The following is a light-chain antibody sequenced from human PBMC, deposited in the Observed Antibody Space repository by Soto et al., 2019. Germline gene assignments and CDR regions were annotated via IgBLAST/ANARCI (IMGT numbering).Light chain of an antibody. V-gene: IGLV2-18*01. CDR2: EVS. Sequence: QSVLTQPPSVSGSPGQSVTISCTGTASDVGSYNRVSWYQQPPGAAPKLTIYEVSNRPSGVPDRFSGSKSGNTASLTISGLLAEDGGDYYCSLYTTPSSWVFGGGTKLTVL. J-gene: IGLJ3*02. CDR1: ASDVGSYNR. CDR3: SLYTTPSSWV.